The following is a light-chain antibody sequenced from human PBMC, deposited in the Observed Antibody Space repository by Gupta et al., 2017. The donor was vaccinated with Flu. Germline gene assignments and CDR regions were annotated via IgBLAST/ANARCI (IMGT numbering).Light chain of an antibody. CDR2: ATS. CDR3: QQSYSTPRT. V-gene: IGKV1-39*01. J-gene: IGKJ1*01. CDR1: QSISNY. Sequence: DIQMTQSPSSLSASVGDRVTITCRASQSISNYLDWYQQKPGKAPKLLISATSTLRSGVPSRFSGSGTATDFTLTISRLQPEDFATYYCQQSYSTPRTFGQGTKVEI.